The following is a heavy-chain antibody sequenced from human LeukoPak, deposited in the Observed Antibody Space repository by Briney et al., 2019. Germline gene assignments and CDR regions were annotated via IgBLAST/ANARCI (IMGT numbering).Heavy chain of an antibody. CDR1: GGSVSNYY. CDR3: ARHFAYSSSSYFDY. D-gene: IGHD6-6*01. V-gene: IGHV4-59*08. CDR2: VYYTGST. Sequence: PSETLSLTCSVSGGSVSNYYWSWIRQPPGKGLECIGYVYYTGSTNYNPSLKSRVTMFEDKSKNQFSLRLYSVTVADTAVYYCARHFAYSSSSYFDYWGQGSLVTVSS. J-gene: IGHJ4*02.